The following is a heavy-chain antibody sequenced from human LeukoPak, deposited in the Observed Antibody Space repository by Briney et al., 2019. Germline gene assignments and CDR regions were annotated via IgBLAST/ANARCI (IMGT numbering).Heavy chain of an antibody. J-gene: IGHJ4*02. D-gene: IGHD6-19*01. CDR3: DREMAVAAKILDY. CDR2: INSDGSST. V-gene: IGHV3-74*01. CDR1: GFTFSSYW. Sequence: GGSLRLSCAASGFTFSSYWMHWVRQAPGKGLVWVSRINSDGSSTSYADSVKGRFTISRDNAKNTLYLQMNSLRAEDTAVYYCDREMAVAAKILDYWGQGTLVTVSS.